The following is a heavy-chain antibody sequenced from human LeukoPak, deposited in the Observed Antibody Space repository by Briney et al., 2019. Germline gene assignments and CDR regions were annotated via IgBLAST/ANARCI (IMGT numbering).Heavy chain of an antibody. J-gene: IGHJ3*02. D-gene: IGHD2-2*02. Sequence: PGGSLRLSCGASGFTFSSYAMSWVRQAPGKGLEWVSAISGSGGSTYYADSVKGRFTISRDNSKNTLYLQMNSLRAEDTAVYYCAKGSYCSSTSCYTGAFDIWGQGTMVTVSS. V-gene: IGHV3-23*01. CDR3: AKGSYCSSTSCYTGAFDI. CDR1: GFTFSSYA. CDR2: ISGSGGST.